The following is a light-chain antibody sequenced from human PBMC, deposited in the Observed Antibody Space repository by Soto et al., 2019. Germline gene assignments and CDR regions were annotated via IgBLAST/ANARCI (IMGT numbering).Light chain of an antibody. J-gene: IGKJ1*01. Sequence: DIQMTQSPSSLSASAGDRVNMTCRASRSISRYLSWYQQKPGKAPNLLIYAASSLQSGVPSRFSGAGSGTDFTLTIATLHPEDFAIYYCKQSYSTQWTFGQGTKVDIK. CDR3: KQSYSTQWT. CDR2: AAS. CDR1: RSISRY. V-gene: IGKV1-39*01.